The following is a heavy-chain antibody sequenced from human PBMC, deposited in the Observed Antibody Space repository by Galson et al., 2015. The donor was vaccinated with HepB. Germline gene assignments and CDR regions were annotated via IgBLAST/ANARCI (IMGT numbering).Heavy chain of an antibody. CDR2: ISQDGSKT. CDR1: GCTFGNYW. V-gene: IGHV3-7*03. CDR3: ADPPSGF. Sequence: SLRPSCATSGCTFGNYWMACVRQAPGKGLEWMASISQDGSKTFYVDSVEGRFTISRDNAKNSLYLQMNSLRVEDRAVYYCADPPSGFWGQGTPVTVSS. D-gene: IGHD3-10*01. J-gene: IGHJ4*02.